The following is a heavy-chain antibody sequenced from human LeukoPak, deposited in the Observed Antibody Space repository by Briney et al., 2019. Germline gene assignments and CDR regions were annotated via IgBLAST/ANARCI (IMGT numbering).Heavy chain of an antibody. D-gene: IGHD2-15*01. CDR1: GCTFSNYA. Sequence: PGGSLRPSWAAAGCTFSNYAMSWVRLAPGGGQEWVSVINGSGDTTYYADSEKDRSTISRDNSKNTLYMQMTSLRAEDTAVYYCAKDPHPYCSGGSCYFDYWGQGTLVTVSS. V-gene: IGHV3-23*01. CDR2: INGSGDTT. CDR3: AKDPHPYCSGGSCYFDY. J-gene: IGHJ4*02.